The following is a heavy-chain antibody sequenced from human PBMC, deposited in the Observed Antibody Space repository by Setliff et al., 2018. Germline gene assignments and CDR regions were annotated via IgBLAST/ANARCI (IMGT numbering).Heavy chain of an antibody. V-gene: IGHV4-4*07. CDR2: LYTSGKA. CDR1: GGSISSHY. CDR3: ARAISGWYSAFYYYMDV. D-gene: IGHD6-19*01. J-gene: IGHJ6*03. Sequence: SETLSLTCTVSGGSISSHYWTWIRQPAGKGLEWIGRLYTSGKAYYNPSLKSRVTISVDTSKNQFSLKLSSVTAADTAVYYCARAISGWYSAFYYYMDVWGKGTTVTVSS.